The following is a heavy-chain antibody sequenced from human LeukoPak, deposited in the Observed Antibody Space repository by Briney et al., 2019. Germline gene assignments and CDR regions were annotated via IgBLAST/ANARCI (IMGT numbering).Heavy chain of an antibody. Sequence: GGSLRLSCAASGFTFSNYAMNWVRQAPGKGLEWVSHISSSGNTIYYTDSVKGRFTISRDNSKNLLYLQMNSLKAEDTAIYYCARTVARIGYWGQGTLVAVSS. J-gene: IGHJ4*02. V-gene: IGHV3-48*03. CDR3: ARTVARIGY. CDR1: GFTFSNYA. CDR2: ISSSGNTI. D-gene: IGHD4-23*01.